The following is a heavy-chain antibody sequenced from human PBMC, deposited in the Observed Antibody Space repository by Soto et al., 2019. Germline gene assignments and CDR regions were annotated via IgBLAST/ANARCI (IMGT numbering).Heavy chain of an antibody. CDR2: IRGSSSPI. Sequence: EVQLVESGGGLVQPGGSLRLSCAAAGFTFGDYGMNWVRQAPGKGLEWVAYIRGSSSPIYYTDSVRGRFTISRDNAKKSLCLKMDSLGAEDTAVYYCVRDSPATVGGISFDSGGPGTLVTVSS. CDR3: VRDSPATVGGISFDS. D-gene: IGHD3-16*01. CDR1: GFTFGDYG. J-gene: IGHJ4*02. V-gene: IGHV3-48*01.